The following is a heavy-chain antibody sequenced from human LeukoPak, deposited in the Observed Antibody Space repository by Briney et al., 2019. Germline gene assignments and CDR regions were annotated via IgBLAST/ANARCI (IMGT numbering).Heavy chain of an antibody. J-gene: IGHJ5*02. Sequence: PSETLSLTCTVSGYSVSSGYYWGWIRQPPGKGLEWIGSMYQSGDTYYNPSLKSRVTISVDTSKNQLSLKLSSVTAADTAVYYCARSKAHLSTSWYGTWFDPWGQGTLVTVSS. CDR2: MYQSGDT. D-gene: IGHD2-2*01. CDR1: GYSVSSGYY. V-gene: IGHV4-38-2*02. CDR3: ARSKAHLSTSWYGTWFDP.